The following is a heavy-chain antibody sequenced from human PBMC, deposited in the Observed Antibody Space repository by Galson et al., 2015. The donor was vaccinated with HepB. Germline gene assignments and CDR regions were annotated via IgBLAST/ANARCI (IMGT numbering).Heavy chain of an antibody. CDR3: ASSGYDWDY. Sequence: SLRLSCAASGFTFSSYAMHWVRQAPGKGLEWVAVISYDGSNKYYADSVKGRFTISRDNSKNTLYLQMNSLRAEDTAVYYCASSGYDWDYWGQGTLVTVSS. CDR1: GFTFSSYA. J-gene: IGHJ4*02. V-gene: IGHV3-30*04. CDR2: ISYDGSNK. D-gene: IGHD5-12*01.